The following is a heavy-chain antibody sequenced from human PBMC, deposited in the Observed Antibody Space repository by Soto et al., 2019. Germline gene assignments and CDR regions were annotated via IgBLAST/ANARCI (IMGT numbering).Heavy chain of an antibody. CDR3: ATLAARYSSSLDY. Sequence: PGESLQISCKRSGYSFTNYWIAWVRQMPGKGLEWMGIIYLADSDIKYSPSLQGQVSISADKSINTAYLQWSSLKASDTAMYYCATLAARYSSSLDYWGQGTLVTVSS. CDR2: IYLADSDI. V-gene: IGHV5-51*03. CDR1: GYSFTNYW. D-gene: IGHD6-6*01. J-gene: IGHJ4*02.